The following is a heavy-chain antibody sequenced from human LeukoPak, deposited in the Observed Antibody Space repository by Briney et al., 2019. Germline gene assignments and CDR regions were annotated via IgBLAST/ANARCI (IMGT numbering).Heavy chain of an antibody. Sequence: ASVKVSCKASGGTFTSYGISWVRQAPGQGLEWMGWISAYNGNTNYAQKLQGRVTMTTDTSTSTAYMELRSLRSDDTAVYYCARDFRPQYHYDILTGYYNVIDAFDIWGQGTMVTVSS. CDR3: ARDFRPQYHYDILTGYYNVIDAFDI. CDR2: ISAYNGNT. V-gene: IGHV1-18*01. D-gene: IGHD3-9*01. CDR1: GGTFTSYG. J-gene: IGHJ3*02.